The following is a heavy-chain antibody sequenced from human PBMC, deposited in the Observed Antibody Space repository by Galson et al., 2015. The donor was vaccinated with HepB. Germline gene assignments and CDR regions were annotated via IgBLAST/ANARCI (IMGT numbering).Heavy chain of an antibody. V-gene: IGHV1-18*01. CDR3: VRGGMATIGGPTFDS. D-gene: IGHD5-24*01. CDR2: VSPYNGDT. J-gene: IGHJ4*01. Sequence: SVKVSCKASGYTFGSYLIAWVRQAPGQGLEWMGRVSPYNGDTQYAPGLQGRVTMTADTSTKTAYLELKDLRFGDTAVYYCVRGGMATIGGPTFDSWGHGTLVTVSS. CDR1: GYTFGSYL.